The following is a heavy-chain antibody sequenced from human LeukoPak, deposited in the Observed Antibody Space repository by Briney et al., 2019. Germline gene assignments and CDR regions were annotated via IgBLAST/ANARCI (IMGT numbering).Heavy chain of an antibody. J-gene: IGHJ4*02. CDR3: ARGLKEYYYDSSGYY. V-gene: IGHV1-18*01. CDR1: GYSFTTYS. Sequence: ASVKVSCKASGYSFTTYSISWVRQAPGQGLEWMGWISAYNGDTNYAQKLQGRVTMTTDTSTSTAYMELRSLRSDDTAVYYCARGLKEYYYDSSGYYWGQGTLVTVSS. D-gene: IGHD3-22*01. CDR2: ISAYNGDT.